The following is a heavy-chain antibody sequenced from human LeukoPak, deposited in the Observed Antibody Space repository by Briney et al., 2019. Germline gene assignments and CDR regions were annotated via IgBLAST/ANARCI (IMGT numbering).Heavy chain of an antibody. J-gene: IGHJ4*02. CDR2: INPSGGST. CDR1: GYTFTSYY. Sequence: ASVKVSCKASGYTFTSYYMHWVRQAPGQGLEWMGIINPSGGSTSYAQKFQGRVTMTRDMSTSTVYMELSSLGSEDTAVYYCAREGYNLPFDYWGQGTLVTVSS. V-gene: IGHV1-46*01. CDR3: AREGYNLPFDY. D-gene: IGHD5-24*01.